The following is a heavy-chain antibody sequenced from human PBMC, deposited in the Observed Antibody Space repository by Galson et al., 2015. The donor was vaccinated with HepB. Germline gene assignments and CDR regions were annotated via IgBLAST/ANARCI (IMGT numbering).Heavy chain of an antibody. CDR1: GEFVNGYY. CDR2: INYSGSA. D-gene: IGHD3-3*01. V-gene: IGHV4-34*01. CDR3: ARGRSGRIATLGAPLTYFDK. J-gene: IGHJ4*02. Sequence: SETLSLTCAVYGEFVNGYYWSWIRQTPEKGLEWIGEINYSGSANYSPSFKSRVTISIDRSKSQFSLKLSSMTAADTALYYCARGRSGRIATLGAPLTYFDKWGQGTLVTVSS.